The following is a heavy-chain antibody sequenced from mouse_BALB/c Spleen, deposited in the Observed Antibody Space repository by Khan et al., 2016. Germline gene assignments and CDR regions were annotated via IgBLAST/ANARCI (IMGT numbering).Heavy chain of an antibody. CDR3: ARGVRRRSYYFDY. V-gene: IGHV1-61*01. Sequence: QIQLVQSGAELVRPGASVKLSCKATGYTFTSYWMNWVKQRPGQGLEWIGMIDPSDSETHYNQMFKDKATLTVDKSSSTAYMQLSSLTSEDSAVYFSARGVRRRSYYFDYWGQGTTLTVSS. CDR1: GYTFTSYW. D-gene: IGHD2-14*01. J-gene: IGHJ2*01. CDR2: IDPSDSET.